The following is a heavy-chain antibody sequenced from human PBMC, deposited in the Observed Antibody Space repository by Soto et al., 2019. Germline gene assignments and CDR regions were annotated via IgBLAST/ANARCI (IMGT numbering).Heavy chain of an antibody. CDR1: GFTFSSYG. CDR3: AKLGYYDSSGYYPVNI. V-gene: IGHV3-30*18. Sequence: SLRLSCAASGFTFSSYGMHWVRQAPGKGLEWVAVISYDGSNKYYADSVKGRFTISRDNSKNTLYLQMNSLRAEDTAVYYCAKLGYYDSSGYYPVNIWGQGTMVTVSS. J-gene: IGHJ3*02. D-gene: IGHD3-22*01. CDR2: ISYDGSNK.